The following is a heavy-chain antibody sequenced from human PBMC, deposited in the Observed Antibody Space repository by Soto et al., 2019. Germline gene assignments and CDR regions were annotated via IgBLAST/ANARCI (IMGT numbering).Heavy chain of an antibody. D-gene: IGHD6-13*01. CDR3: ARGRKGIRGYSSSWPQDYNWFDP. V-gene: IGHV4-34*01. J-gene: IGHJ5*02. CDR2: INHSGST. CDR1: GGSFSGYY. Sequence: SETLSLTCAVYGGSFSGYYWSWIRQPPGKGLEWIGEINHSGSTNYNPSLKSRVTISVDTSKNQFSLKLSSVTAADTAVYYCARGRKGIRGYSSSWPQDYNWFDPWGQGTLVTVSS.